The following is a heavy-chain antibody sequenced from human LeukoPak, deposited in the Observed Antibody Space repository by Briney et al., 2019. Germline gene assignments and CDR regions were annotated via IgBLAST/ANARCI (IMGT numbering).Heavy chain of an antibody. D-gene: IGHD4-17*01. J-gene: IGHJ4*02. CDR3: ARDQDGEIDY. CDR1: GFTFSSYA. CDR2: ISYDGSNK. V-gene: IGHV3-30-3*01. Sequence: GGSLRLSCAAPGFTFSSYAMHWVRQAPGKGLEWVAVISYDGSNKYYADSVKGRFTISRDNSKNTLYLQMNSLRAEDTAVYYCARDQDGEIDYWGQGTLVTVSS.